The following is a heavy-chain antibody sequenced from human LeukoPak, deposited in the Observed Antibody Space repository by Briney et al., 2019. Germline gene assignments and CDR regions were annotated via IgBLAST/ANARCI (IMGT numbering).Heavy chain of an antibody. V-gene: IGHV4-39*01. J-gene: IGHJ4*02. CDR1: GGSISSSSYY. Sequence: SETLSLTCTVSGGSISSSSYYWGWIRQPPGKGLEWIGSIYYSGSTYYNPSLKSRVTISVDTSKNQFSLKLSSVTAADTAVYYCARHVMRYDILTGRLFDYWGQGTLVTVSS. D-gene: IGHD3-9*01. CDR3: ARHVMRYDILTGRLFDY. CDR2: IYYSGST.